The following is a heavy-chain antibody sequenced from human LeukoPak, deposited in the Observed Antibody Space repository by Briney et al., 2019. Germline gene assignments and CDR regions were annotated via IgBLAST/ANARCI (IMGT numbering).Heavy chain of an antibody. D-gene: IGHD3-22*01. Sequence: ASVKVSCKSSGYTFTSYYMHWVRQAPGQGLEWMGIINPSGGSTSYAQKFQGRVTMTRDTSTSTVYMEPSSLRSEDTAVYYCARVFSSSGYGYWGQGTLVTVSS. CDR2: INPSGGST. V-gene: IGHV1-46*01. CDR3: ARVFSSSGYGY. CDR1: GYTFTSYY. J-gene: IGHJ4*02.